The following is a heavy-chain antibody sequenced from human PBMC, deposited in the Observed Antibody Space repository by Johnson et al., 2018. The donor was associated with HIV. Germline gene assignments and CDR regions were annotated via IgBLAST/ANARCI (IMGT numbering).Heavy chain of an antibody. CDR1: GFTFDDYA. D-gene: IGHD3-10*01. CDR2: ISWNSGSI. J-gene: IGHJ3*02. CDR3: ARGRITMVQGVIFGAFDI. Sequence: VQLVESGGGVVQPGRSLRLSCAASGFTFDDYAMHWVRQAPGKGPEWVSGISWNSGSIGYADSVKGRFTISRDNSKNTLYLQMNSLRAEDTAVYYCARGRITMVQGVIFGAFDIWGQGTMVTVSS. V-gene: IGHV3-9*01.